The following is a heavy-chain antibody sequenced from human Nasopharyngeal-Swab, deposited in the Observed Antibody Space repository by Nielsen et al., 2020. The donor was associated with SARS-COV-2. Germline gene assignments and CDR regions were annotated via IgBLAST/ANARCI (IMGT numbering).Heavy chain of an antibody. D-gene: IGHD2-15*01. CDR3: ASAVTATLY. CDR1: GFNVSNNY. J-gene: IGHJ1*01. Sequence: GESLKISCAASGFNVSNNYMTGVRQAPGKGLEWVSIIYSSGSIYHADSVKGRFIISRDTSKNTMSLRMNSLRVKDTAVYYCASAVTATLYSGQGTLVTVSS. V-gene: IGHV3-53*01. CDR2: IYSSGSI.